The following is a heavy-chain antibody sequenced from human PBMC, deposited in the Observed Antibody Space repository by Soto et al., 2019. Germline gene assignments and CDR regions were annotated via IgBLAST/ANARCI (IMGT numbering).Heavy chain of an antibody. CDR3: AKGPGAPPPHDYGMDV. D-gene: IGHD7-27*01. CDR2: ISGSGGST. V-gene: IGHV3-23*01. Sequence: EVQLLESGGGLVQPGGSLRVSCVASGFTLSSSGMNCVRQAPGKGRYWVAGISGSGGSTYDADSVKGRFTISRDNSKNTLYLPMSSLRVEDTALYYCAKGPGAPPPHDYGMDVWGQGTTVTVSS. CDR1: GFTLSSSG. J-gene: IGHJ6*02.